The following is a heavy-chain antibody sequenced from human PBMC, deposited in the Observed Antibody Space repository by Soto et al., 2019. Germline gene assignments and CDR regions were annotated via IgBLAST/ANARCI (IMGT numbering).Heavy chain of an antibody. Sequence: PSETLSLTCTVYGGSFSGYYWSWIRQPPGKGLEWIGEIKHSGSTNYSPSLKSRVTISVDMSKNQFSLKLSSVSAADTAVYYCATSYGNAWYTYWGQGTQVTVSS. J-gene: IGHJ4*02. CDR3: ATSYGNAWYTY. D-gene: IGHD6-13*01. CDR1: GGSFSGYY. CDR2: IKHSGST. V-gene: IGHV4-34*01.